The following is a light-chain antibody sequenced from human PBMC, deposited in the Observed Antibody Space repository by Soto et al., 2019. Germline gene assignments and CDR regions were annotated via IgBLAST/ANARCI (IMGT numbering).Light chain of an antibody. CDR1: SSDVGGYNY. CDR2: DVS. V-gene: IGLV2-14*01. Sequence: QSALTQPASVSGSPGQSITISCTGTSSDVGGYNYVSWYQQYPGKAPKLMIYDVSYRPSGVSNRISGSRSGNTASLTIAGLHAADEADYYCSSYTSSSTLVFGTGNKVTVL. J-gene: IGLJ1*01. CDR3: SSYTSSSTLV.